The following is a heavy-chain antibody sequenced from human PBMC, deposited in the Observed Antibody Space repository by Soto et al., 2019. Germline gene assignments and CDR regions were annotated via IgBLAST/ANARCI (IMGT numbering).Heavy chain of an antibody. CDR3: ARESVALRFRADAFDI. CDR1: GGTFSSYA. J-gene: IGHJ3*02. V-gene: IGHV1-69*13. Sequence: GASVKVSCKASGGTFSSYAISWVRQAPGQGLEWMGGIIPIFGTANYAQKFQGRVTITADESTSTAYMELSSLRSEDTAVYYCARESVALRFRADAFDIWGQGTMVTVSS. D-gene: IGHD3-3*01. CDR2: IIPIFGTA.